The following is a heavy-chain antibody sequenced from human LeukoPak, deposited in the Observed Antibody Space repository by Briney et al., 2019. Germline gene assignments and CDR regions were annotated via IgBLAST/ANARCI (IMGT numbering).Heavy chain of an antibody. CDR3: AREVRELPTDRYFDY. CDR1: GGTFSSYA. V-gene: IGHV1-69*01. Sequence: GSSVKVSCKASGGTFSSYAISWVRQAPGQGLEWMGGIIPIFGTANYAQKFQGRVTITADESTSTAYMELSSLRSEDTAAYYCAREVRELPTDRYFDYWGQGTLVTVSS. CDR2: IIPIFGTA. J-gene: IGHJ4*02. D-gene: IGHD1-26*01.